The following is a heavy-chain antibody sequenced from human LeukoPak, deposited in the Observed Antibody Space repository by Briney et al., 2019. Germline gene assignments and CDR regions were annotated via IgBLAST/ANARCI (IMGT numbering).Heavy chain of an antibody. CDR2: INHSGST. D-gene: IGHD3-3*01. Sequence: SETLSLTCTVSGGSISSYYWSWIRQPPGKGLEWIGEINHSGSTNYNPSLKSRVTISVDTSKNQFSLKLSSVTAADTAVYYCARVGYDFWSGYYEDYWGQGTLATVSS. V-gene: IGHV4-34*01. J-gene: IGHJ4*02. CDR1: GGSISSYY. CDR3: ARVGYDFWSGYYEDY.